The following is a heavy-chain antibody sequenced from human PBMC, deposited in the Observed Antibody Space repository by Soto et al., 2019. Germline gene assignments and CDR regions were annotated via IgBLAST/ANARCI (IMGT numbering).Heavy chain of an antibody. CDR2: IYHSGGT. V-gene: IGHV4-31*03. D-gene: IGHD5-12*01. Sequence: SLSLSCSVSGGSISSDGFYWNWIRQPPGKGLEWIGYIYHSGGTYSSPSLRSRVTISVDTSKNQFTLKLSSVTAADTAVYYCARDRGGYGVFDYWGQGTLVTVSS. CDR3: ARDRGGYGVFDY. J-gene: IGHJ4*02. CDR1: GGSISSDGFY.